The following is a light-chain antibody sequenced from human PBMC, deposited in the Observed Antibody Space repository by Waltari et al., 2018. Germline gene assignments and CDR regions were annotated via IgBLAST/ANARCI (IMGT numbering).Light chain of an antibody. CDR3: QSHERLPAT. V-gene: IGKV3-20*01. J-gene: IGKJ1*01. Sequence: EIMLTQSPGTLSLSPGERATLSCRASQSIGRYLVWYQQKPGQAPRLLMYEASRRATGIPDRFSGSGSGTDFSLTISRLEPEDFAVYYCQSHERLPATFGQGTKVEIK. CDR2: EAS. CDR1: QSIGRY.